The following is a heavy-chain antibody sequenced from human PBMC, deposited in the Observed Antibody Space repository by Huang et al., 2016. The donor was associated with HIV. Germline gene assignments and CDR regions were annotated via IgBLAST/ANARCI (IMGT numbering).Heavy chain of an antibody. CDR1: GFTFSSDW. J-gene: IGHJ4*02. Sequence: EVQLVESGGGLVQPGGSLRLSCAASGFTFSSDWMHWVRQVPGKGVVWVSHIKSDGSSTSYADSVKGRFTISSDNAKNTLYLQMNSLRAEDTAVYYCARGSRQGKYYYGSGTAYWGQGTLVTVSS. CDR2: IKSDGSST. CDR3: ARGSRQGKYYYGSGTAY. V-gene: IGHV3-74*01. D-gene: IGHD3-10*01.